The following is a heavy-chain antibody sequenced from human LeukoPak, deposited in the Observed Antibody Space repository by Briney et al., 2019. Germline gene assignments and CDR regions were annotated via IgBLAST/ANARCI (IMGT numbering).Heavy chain of an antibody. D-gene: IGHD6-6*01. CDR2: ISAYNGNT. V-gene: IGHV1-18*01. J-gene: IGHJ6*03. Sequence: ASVKVSCKASGYTFTSYGISWVRQAPGQGLEWMGWISAYNGNTNYAQKLQGRVTMTRDMSTSTVYMELSSLRSEDTAVYYCASRSLAARRYYYYMDVWGKGTTVTVSS. CDR3: ASRSLAARRYYYYMDV. CDR1: GYTFTSYG.